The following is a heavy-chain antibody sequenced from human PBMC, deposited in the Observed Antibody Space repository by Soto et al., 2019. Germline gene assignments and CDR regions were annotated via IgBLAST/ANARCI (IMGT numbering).Heavy chain of an antibody. V-gene: IGHV5-10-1*03. CDR1: GYSFTSSW. J-gene: IGHJ4*02. CDR2: IDPSDSYI. CDR3: ARRGSSSSFFYDS. D-gene: IGHD6-6*01. Sequence: EVQLVQSGAEMKQPGESLRISCQGSGYSFTSSWISWVRQMPGEGLEWMGRIDPSDSYINYSPSFQGRVTISADKSISTAYLQWSSLKASDTAMYYCARRGSSSSFFYDSWGQGTLVTVSS.